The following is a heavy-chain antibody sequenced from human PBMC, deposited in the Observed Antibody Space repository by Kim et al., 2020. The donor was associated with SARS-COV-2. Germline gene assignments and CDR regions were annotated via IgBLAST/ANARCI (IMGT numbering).Heavy chain of an antibody. V-gene: IGHV5-10-1*01. CDR3: ARGSRGYYDILTGYWL. CDR2: IDPSDSYT. D-gene: IGHD3-9*01. Sequence: GESLKISCKGSGYSFTSYWISWVRQMPGKGLEWMGRIDPSDSYTNYSPSFQGHVTISADKSISTAYLQWSSLKASDTAMYYCARGSRGYYDILTGYWLWGQEPWSPSPQ. J-gene: IGHJ4*02. CDR1: GYSFTSYW.